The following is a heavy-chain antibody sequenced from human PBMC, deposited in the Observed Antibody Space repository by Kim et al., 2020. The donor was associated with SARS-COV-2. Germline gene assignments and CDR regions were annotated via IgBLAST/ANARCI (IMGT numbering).Heavy chain of an antibody. CDR1: GFPVNINY. D-gene: IGHD3-22*01. J-gene: IGHJ4*02. CDR3: ARGDSAGSYGGFFDY. Sequence: GGSLRLSCAASGFPVNINYMTWIRQTPGKGLEWVSLLYSGGQAFYADSVKGRFTISRDSSKNTLYLQMDNLRVDDTAVYYCARGDSAGSYGGFFDYWGQGPLVTVSS. CDR2: LYSGGQA. V-gene: IGHV3-66*02.